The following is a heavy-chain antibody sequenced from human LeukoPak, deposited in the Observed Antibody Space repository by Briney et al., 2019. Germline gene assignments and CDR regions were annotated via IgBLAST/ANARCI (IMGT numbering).Heavy chain of an antibody. CDR3: AKDGGYSNSYMDV. Sequence: GRSLRLSCAASGFTFSSYGMHWVRQAPGKGLEWVAVIWYGGSNKYYADSVKGRFTISRDNSKNTLYLQMNSLRAEDTAVYCCAKDGGYSNSYMDVWGKGTTVTVSS. V-gene: IGHV3-30*18. CDR1: GFTFSSYG. CDR2: IWYGGSNK. J-gene: IGHJ6*03. D-gene: IGHD4-11*01.